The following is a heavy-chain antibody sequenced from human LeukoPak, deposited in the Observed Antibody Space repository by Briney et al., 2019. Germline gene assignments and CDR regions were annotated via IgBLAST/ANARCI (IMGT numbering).Heavy chain of an antibody. CDR1: GGSISSYY. V-gene: IGHV4-59*08. D-gene: IGHD4-11*01. J-gene: IGHJ4*02. Sequence: SETLSLTCSVSGGSISSYYWSWIRQPPGKGLEWIGYIYYSGITNYNPSLKSRVTISVDTSKNQFSLKLSSVTAADTAVYYCARLGPTTVTTVLDYWGQGTLVTVS. CDR3: ARLGPTTVTTVLDY. CDR2: IYYSGIT.